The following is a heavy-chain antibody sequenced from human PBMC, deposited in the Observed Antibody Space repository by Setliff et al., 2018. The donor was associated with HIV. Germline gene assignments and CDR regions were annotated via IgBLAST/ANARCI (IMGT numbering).Heavy chain of an antibody. CDR1: GYTFTSNG. D-gene: IGHD3-22*01. CDR3: ARGDAIVIGSVYDMDV. CDR2: IIPIFGTA. V-gene: IGHV1-69*06. J-gene: IGHJ6*02. Sequence: SVKVSCKASGYTFTSNGISWVRQAPGQGLEWMGRIIPIFGTANYAQKFQGRVTITADKSTSTAYMELSSLRSEDTAVYYCARGDAIVIGSVYDMDVWGQGTPVTISS.